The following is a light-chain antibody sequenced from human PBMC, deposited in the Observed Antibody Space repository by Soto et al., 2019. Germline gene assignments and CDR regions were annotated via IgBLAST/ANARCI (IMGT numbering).Light chain of an antibody. CDR3: QQYNTYS. V-gene: IGKV1-5*03. J-gene: IGKJ2*01. Sequence: DIQMTQSPSTLSASVGDRVSITCRASQSLNSWLAWYQQKPGKAPKPLIYKTSTLESGVSSRFSGSGSGTEFTLTISNLQPDDFATYYCQQYNTYSFGQGTKLEIK. CDR2: KTS. CDR1: QSLNSW.